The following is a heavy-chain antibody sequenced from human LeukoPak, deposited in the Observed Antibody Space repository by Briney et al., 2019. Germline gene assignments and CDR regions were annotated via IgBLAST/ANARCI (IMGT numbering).Heavy chain of an antibody. Sequence: SETLSLTRTFCGGFNLSSCYYWGWIRQPPGKGLEWIESIYYSGSTYYNPSIKSLVTISVDTSKNQFSLKLSSVTAADTAVYYCARSPSGSSSRWFDPWGQGTLVTVSS. CDR3: ARSPSGSSSRWFDP. V-gene: IGHV4-39*01. D-gene: IGHD1-26*01. J-gene: IGHJ5*02. CDR2: IYYSGST. CDR1: GGFNLSSCYY.